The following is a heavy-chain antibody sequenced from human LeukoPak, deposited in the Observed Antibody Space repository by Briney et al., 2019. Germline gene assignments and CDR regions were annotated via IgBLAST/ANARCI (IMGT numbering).Heavy chain of an antibody. D-gene: IGHD3-22*01. CDR3: ARHGCYDSSGYYYDY. CDR2: IYYSGST. J-gene: IGHJ4*02. Sequence: SETLSLTCTVSGGSISSYYWSWIRQPPGKGLEWIGYIYYSGSTNYNPSLKSRVTISVDTSKNQFSLKLSSVTAADTAVYYCARHGCYDSSGYYYDYWGQGTLVTVSS. V-gene: IGHV4-59*08. CDR1: GGSISSYY.